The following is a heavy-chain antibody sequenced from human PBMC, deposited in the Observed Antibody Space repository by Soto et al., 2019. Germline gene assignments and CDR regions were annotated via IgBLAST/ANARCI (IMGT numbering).Heavy chain of an antibody. CDR3: AREGYSINWFDP. V-gene: IGHV1-69*06. D-gene: IGHD6-13*01. Sequence: SVKVSCRASGGTFSSYAISWVRQAPGQGLEWMGGIIPIFGTANYAQKFQGRVTITADKSTSTAYMELSSLRSEDTAVYYCAREGYSINWFDPWGQGTQVTVSS. CDR2: IIPIFGTA. J-gene: IGHJ5*02. CDR1: GGTFSSYA.